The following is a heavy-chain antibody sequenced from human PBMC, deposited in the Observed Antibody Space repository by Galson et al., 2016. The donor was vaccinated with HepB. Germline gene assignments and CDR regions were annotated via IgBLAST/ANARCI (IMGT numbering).Heavy chain of an antibody. CDR2: IFGRGNT. Sequence: SLRLSCAAAGFTVSDNHVTWIRQAPGKGLECVSVIFGRGNTYCADSVEGRFTISRDNARNTVYLQMNSLRTEDTAVYYCAGYGGNSVWGQGTLVTVSP. CDR3: AGYGGNSV. CDR1: GFTVSDNH. V-gene: IGHV3-53*01. J-gene: IGHJ4*02. D-gene: IGHD4-23*01.